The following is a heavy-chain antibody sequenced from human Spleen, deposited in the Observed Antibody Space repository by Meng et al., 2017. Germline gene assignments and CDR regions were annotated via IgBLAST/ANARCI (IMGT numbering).Heavy chain of an antibody. CDR2: ITESGSRT. Sequence: GGSLRLSCAASGLIVSSAYMSWVRQAPGKGLEWVSAITESGSRTYYADSVKGRFTISRDNSKNTLYLQMNSLRVEATAVYYCANRRDYGDYVFDKWVQGTLVTVSS. D-gene: IGHD4-17*01. J-gene: IGHJ4*02. V-gene: IGHV3-23*01. CDR1: GLIVSSAY. CDR3: ANRRDYGDYVFDK.